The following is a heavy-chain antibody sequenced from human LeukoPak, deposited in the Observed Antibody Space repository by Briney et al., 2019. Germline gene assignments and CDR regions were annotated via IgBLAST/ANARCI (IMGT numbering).Heavy chain of an antibody. CDR3: ARDFYYYGSGSPEYYFDY. D-gene: IGHD3-10*01. CDR1: GFTFSSYW. CDR2: IKQDGSEK. V-gene: IGHV3-7*03. J-gene: IGHJ4*02. Sequence: PGGSLRLSCAASGFTFSSYWMSWVRQAPGKGLEWVANIKQDGSEKYYVDSVKGRFTISRDNSKNTLYLQMNSLRAEDTAVYYCARDFYYYGSGSPEYYFDYWGQGTLVTVSS.